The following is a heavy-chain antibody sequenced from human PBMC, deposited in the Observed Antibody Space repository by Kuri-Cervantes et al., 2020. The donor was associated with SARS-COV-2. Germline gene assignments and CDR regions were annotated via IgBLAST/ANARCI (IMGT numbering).Heavy chain of an antibody. J-gene: IGHJ4*02. CDR1: GYTFTNYG. Sequence: ASVKVSCKASGYTFTNYGISWVRQAPGQGLEWMGWINGYNDNTKYAQKLQGRVTMTTDTSTSTAYMELRSLRSDDTAVYYCARGSGGVVDDVCDFDDWGQGTPVTVSS. V-gene: IGHV1-18*04. D-gene: IGHD2-15*01. CDR3: ARGSGGVVDDVCDFDD. CDR2: INGYNDNT.